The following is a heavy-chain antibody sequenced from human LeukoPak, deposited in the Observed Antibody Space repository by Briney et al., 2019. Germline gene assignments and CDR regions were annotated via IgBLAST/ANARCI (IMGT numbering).Heavy chain of an antibody. V-gene: IGHV3-9*01. CDR1: GFTFDDYA. CDR3: AKDRYYDAYGMDV. CDR2: ISWNSGSI. J-gene: IGHJ6*02. D-gene: IGHD3-22*01. Sequence: GGSLRLSCAASGFTFDDYAMHWVRQAPGKGLEWVSGISWNSGSIGYADSVKGRFTISRDNAKNSLYLQMNSLRAEDTALYYCAKDRYYDAYGMDVWGQGTTVTVSS.